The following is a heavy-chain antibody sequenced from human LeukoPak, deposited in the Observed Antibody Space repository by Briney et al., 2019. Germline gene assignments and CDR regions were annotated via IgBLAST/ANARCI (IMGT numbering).Heavy chain of an antibody. Sequence: PGGSLRISCAASGFTFSSVWMSWVRQAPGKGLEWVGRIKSKTEGGTVDYATPVKGRFTISRDDSKNTLFLQMNSLRAEDTGVYYCATDGDRGPYYYSGIDIWGQGTTVTVSS. CDR3: ATDGDRGPYYYSGIDI. V-gene: IGHV3-15*01. D-gene: IGHD1-26*01. CDR2: IKSKTEGGTV. J-gene: IGHJ6*02. CDR1: GFTFSSVW.